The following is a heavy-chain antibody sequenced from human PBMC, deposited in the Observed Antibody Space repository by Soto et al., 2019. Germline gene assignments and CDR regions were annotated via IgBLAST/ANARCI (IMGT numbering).Heavy chain of an antibody. J-gene: IGHJ6*03. V-gene: IGHV1-46*03. Sequence: ASVKVSCKASGYTFTSYYMHWVRQAPGQGLEWMGIINPSGGSTSYAQKFQGRVTMTRDTSTSTVYMELSSLRSEDTAVYYCARDSGAAKMGYYYMDVWGKGTTVTVSS. D-gene: IGHD3-10*01. CDR3: ARDSGAAKMGYYYMDV. CDR1: GYTFTSYY. CDR2: INPSGGST.